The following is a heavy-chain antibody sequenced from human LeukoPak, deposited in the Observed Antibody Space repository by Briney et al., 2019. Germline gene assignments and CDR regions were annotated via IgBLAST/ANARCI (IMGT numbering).Heavy chain of an antibody. CDR3: ARISSGWYRDTFDI. V-gene: IGHV3-74*01. Sequence: GGSLRLSCAASGFTFSNFWMHWVGQAPGKGLVWVSRINYDGSSTSYADSVKGRFTISRDNAKNTLYLQMNSLRAEDTAVYYCARISSGWYRDTFDIWGQGTMVTVSS. CDR2: INYDGSST. J-gene: IGHJ3*02. D-gene: IGHD6-19*01. CDR1: GFTFSNFW.